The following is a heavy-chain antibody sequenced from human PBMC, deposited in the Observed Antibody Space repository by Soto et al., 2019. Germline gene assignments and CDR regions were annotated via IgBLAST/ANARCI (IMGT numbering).Heavy chain of an antibody. CDR3: AKAPPSGLRLRAYYYYYYGMDV. J-gene: IGHJ6*02. CDR2: ISGSGGST. D-gene: IGHD5-12*01. CDR1: GFTFSSYA. V-gene: IGHV3-23*01. Sequence: PGGSLRLSCAASGFTFSSYAMSWVRQAPGKGLEWVSAISGSGGSTYYADSVKGRFTISRDNSKNTLYLQMNSLRAEDTAVYYCAKAPPSGLRLRAYYYYYYGMDVWGQGTTVTVSS.